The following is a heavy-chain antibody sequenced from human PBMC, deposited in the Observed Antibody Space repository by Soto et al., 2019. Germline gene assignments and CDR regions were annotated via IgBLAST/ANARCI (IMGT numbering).Heavy chain of an antibody. V-gene: IGHV4-39*01. CDR3: ARSGVAAAGPEDWFDP. Sequence: PSETLSLTCTVSGGSISSSSYYWGWIRQPPGKGLEWIGSIYYSGSTYYNPSLKSRVTISVDTSKNQFSLKLSSVTAADTAVYYCARSGVAAAGPEDWFDPWGQGTLVT. CDR1: GGSISSSSYY. J-gene: IGHJ5*02. CDR2: IYYSGST. D-gene: IGHD6-13*01.